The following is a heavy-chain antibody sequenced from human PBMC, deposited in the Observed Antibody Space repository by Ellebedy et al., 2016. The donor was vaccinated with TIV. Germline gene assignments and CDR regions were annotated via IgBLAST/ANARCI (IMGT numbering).Heavy chain of an antibody. J-gene: IGHJ6*02. Sequence: MPSDTLSLTCSVSGGSINNYYWAWIRQPPGPGLEWIGDIHHSGNSLIHPSLKSRVTLSLDTSKSQFSLNLRSVTAADTATYYCARDLGRYGMDVWGQGTTVTVSS. CDR1: GGSINNYY. V-gene: IGHV4-59*01. CDR2: IHHSGNS. CDR3: ARDLGRYGMDV.